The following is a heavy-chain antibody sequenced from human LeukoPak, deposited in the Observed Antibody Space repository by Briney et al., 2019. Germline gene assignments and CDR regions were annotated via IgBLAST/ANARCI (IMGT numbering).Heavy chain of an antibody. CDR1: GSSFTSYW. J-gene: IGHJ6*03. CDR3: ARHLNDYGDYGYYYYYMDV. Sequence: GESLQISCKGSGSSFTSYWIGWVRQMPGKGLEWMGIIYPGDSDTRYSPSFQGQVTISADKSISTAYLQWSSLKASDTAMYYCARHLNDYGDYGYYYYYMDVWGKGTTVTVSS. CDR2: IYPGDSDT. D-gene: IGHD4-17*01. V-gene: IGHV5-51*01.